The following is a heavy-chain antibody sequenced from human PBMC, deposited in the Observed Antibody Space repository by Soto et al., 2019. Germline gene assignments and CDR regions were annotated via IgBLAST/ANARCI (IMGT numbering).Heavy chain of an antibody. J-gene: IGHJ6*02. D-gene: IGHD4-17*01. Sequence: QVQLVQSGAEVKKPGSSVKVSCKASGGTFSSYTISWVRQAPGQELEWMGRIIPILGIANYAQKFQGRVTITADKSTRTAYMELSSLRSEDTAVYYCARDDNGDYENYYYGMDVWGQGTTVTVSS. CDR2: IIPILGIA. CDR3: ARDDNGDYENYYYGMDV. CDR1: GGTFSSYT. V-gene: IGHV1-69*08.